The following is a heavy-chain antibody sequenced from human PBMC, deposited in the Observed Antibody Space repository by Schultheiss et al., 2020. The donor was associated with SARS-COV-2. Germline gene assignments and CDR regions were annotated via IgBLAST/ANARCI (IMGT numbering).Heavy chain of an antibody. CDR2: INPNSGGT. V-gene: IGHV1-2*02. D-gene: IGHD6-19*01. CDR1: GYTFTGYY. J-gene: IGHJ6*02. CDR3: ARHPGGYSSAWGYYYYGMDV. Sequence: ASVKVSCKASGYTFTGYYMHWVRQAPGQGLEWMGWINPNSGGTNYAQKFQGRVTMTRDTSISTAYMELSRLRSDDTAVYYCARHPGGYSSAWGYYYYGMDVWGQGTTVTVSS.